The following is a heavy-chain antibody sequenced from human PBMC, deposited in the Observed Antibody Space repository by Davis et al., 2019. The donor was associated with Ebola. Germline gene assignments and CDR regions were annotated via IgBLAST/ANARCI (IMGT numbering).Heavy chain of an antibody. CDR3: AREGGYDFWSGYYTDY. Sequence: GESLKISCKGSGYSFTSYWIGWVRQMPGKGLEWMAIIYPGHSDTRYSPSFQGQVTISADKSISTAYLQWSSLKAADTAMYSCAREGGYDFWSGYYTDYWGQGTLITVSS. V-gene: IGHV5-51*01. J-gene: IGHJ4*02. D-gene: IGHD3-3*01. CDR2: IYPGHSDT. CDR1: GYSFTSYW.